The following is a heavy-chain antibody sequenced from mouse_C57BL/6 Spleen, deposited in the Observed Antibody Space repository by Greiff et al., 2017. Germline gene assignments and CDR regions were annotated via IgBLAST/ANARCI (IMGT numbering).Heavy chain of an antibody. CDR3: ARGYGDFDG. CDR2: IYPSDSET. J-gene: IGHJ1*03. CDR1: GYTFTSYW. Sequence: QVQLQQPGAELVRPGSSEKLSCKASGYTFTSYWMDWVKQRPGQGLEWIGNIYPSDSETHYNQKFKDKATLTVDKSSSTAYMQLSSLTSEDSAVYYCARGYGDFDGGGTGTTVTVSS. V-gene: IGHV1-61*01.